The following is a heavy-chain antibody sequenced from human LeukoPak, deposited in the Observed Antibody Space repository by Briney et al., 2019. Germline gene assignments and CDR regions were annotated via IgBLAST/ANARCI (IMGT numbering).Heavy chain of an antibody. Sequence: SQTLSLTCTVSGGSISSGSYYWSWIRQPAGKGLEWIGRIYTSGSTNYNPSLKSRVTISVDTSKNQFSLKLSSVTAADTAVYYCARDILSGYVDNWFDPWGQGTLVTVSS. CDR1: GGSISSGSYY. CDR3: ARDILSGYVDNWFDP. V-gene: IGHV4-61*02. J-gene: IGHJ5*02. CDR2: IYTSGST. D-gene: IGHD5-12*01.